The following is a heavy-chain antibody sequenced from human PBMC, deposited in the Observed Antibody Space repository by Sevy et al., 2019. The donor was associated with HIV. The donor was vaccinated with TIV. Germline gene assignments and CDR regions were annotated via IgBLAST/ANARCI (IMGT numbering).Heavy chain of an antibody. CDR3: ARHYSGYDHNRGVYYYYGLDL. V-gene: IGHV4-39*01. Sequence: SETLSLSCTVSGASVSAPNYYWGWVRQPPGKGLEWIGRISSSGNTYYSAPLWSRSSISVDKSRNKVSLNLNSVTAADTAVYYCARHYSGYDHNRGVYYYYGLDLWGQGTAVTVSS. CDR1: GASVSAPNYY. CDR2: ISSSGNT. D-gene: IGHD5-12*01. J-gene: IGHJ6*02.